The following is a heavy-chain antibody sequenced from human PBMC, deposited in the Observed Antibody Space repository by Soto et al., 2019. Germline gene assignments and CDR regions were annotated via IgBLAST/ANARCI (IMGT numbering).Heavy chain of an antibody. CDR1: GFTFSSYA. CDR3: ARGGAARPTQAMPSQSGMDV. CDR2: ISYDGSNK. J-gene: IGHJ6*02. D-gene: IGHD6-6*01. Sequence: HPGGSLRLSCAASGFTFSSYAMHWVRQAPGKGLEWVAVISYDGSNKYYADSVKGRFTISRDNSKNTLYLQMNSLRAEDTAVYYCARGGAARPTQAMPSQSGMDVWGQGTTVTVSS. V-gene: IGHV3-30-3*01.